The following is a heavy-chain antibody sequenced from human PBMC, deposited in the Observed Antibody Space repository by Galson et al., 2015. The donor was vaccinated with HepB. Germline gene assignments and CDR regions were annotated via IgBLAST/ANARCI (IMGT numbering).Heavy chain of an antibody. D-gene: IGHD4-23*01. CDR3: ARDRGPPVVTGYYFDY. CDR2: INWNGGST. CDR1: GFTFDDYG. V-gene: IGHV3-20*04. Sequence: SLRLSCAASGFTFDDYGMSWVRQAPGKGLEWVSGINWNGGSTGYADSVKGRFTISRDNAKNSLYLQMNSLRAEDTALYYCARDRGPPVVTGYYFDYWGQGTLVTVSS. J-gene: IGHJ4*02.